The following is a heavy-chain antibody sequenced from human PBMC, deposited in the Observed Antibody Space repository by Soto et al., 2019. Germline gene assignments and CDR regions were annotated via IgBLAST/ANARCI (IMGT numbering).Heavy chain of an antibody. D-gene: IGHD6-13*01. CDR3: ARAGYRSSWSPFDY. CDR2: IYYSGST. V-gene: IGHV4-31*03. CDR1: GGSISSGCFY. J-gene: IGHJ4*02. Sequence: SETLSLTCPVSGGSISSGCFYWSWIRQNPGKGLEWIGYIYYSGSTYYNPSLKSRVTMSVDTSKNQFSLKVSSVTAADTAVYYCARAGYRSSWSPFDYWGQGTLVTVSS.